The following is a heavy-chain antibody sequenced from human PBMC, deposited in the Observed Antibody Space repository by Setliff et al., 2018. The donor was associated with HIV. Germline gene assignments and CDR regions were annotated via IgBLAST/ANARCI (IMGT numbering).Heavy chain of an antibody. CDR2: IFSGGST. CDR3: ARDRSDYYNLPGYFDH. Sequence: PSETLSLTCTVSDGAISSWYWNWIRQPPGKGLEWIGNIFSGGSTQYNPSLESRVTISIDTSRNQFSLKLSSVTAADTAVYYCARDRSDYYNLPGYFDHWGQGTPVTVSS. D-gene: IGHD3-3*01. J-gene: IGHJ4*02. V-gene: IGHV4-59*12. CDR1: DGAISSWY.